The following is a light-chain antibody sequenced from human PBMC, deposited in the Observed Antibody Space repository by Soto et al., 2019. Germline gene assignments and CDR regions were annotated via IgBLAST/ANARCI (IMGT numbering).Light chain of an antibody. CDR3: EQRSNWPHT. J-gene: IGKJ4*02. CDR2: DAS. CDR1: QSVSSY. Sequence: EIVLTQSPATLSLSPGERATLSCRASQSVSSYLAWYQQKPAQAPRLLIYDASNMATGIPARFSGSGSGADKSLNISSLEPAGFAVEYWEQRSNWPHTFGRGTKVDIK. V-gene: IGKV3-11*01.